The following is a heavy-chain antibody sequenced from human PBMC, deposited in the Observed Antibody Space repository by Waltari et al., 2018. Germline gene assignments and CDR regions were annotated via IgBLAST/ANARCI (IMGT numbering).Heavy chain of an antibody. V-gene: IGHV1-2*02. CDR1: GSAFTAYY. Sequence: QVQLVQSGAEVKKPGASVKLSCEASGSAFTAYYVHWVRQAPGRGLEWMGYVDPHNGGISYAQRFQGRVTMTRDTSISTVYMELSGLTSDDTAVYYCAREVFRFDYWGQGALVTVSS. CDR2: VDPHNGGI. J-gene: IGHJ4*02. CDR3: AREVFRFDY.